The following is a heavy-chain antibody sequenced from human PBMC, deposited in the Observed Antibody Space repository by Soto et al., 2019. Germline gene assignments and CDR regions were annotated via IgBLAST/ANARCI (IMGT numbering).Heavy chain of an antibody. J-gene: IGHJ3*02. D-gene: IGHD5-12*01. CDR2: INPNSGGT. CDR1: GYTFTGYY. CDR3: ARGGRDGYNWRAFYI. Sequence: ASVKVSCKASGYTFTGYYMHWVRQAPGQGLEWMGWINPNSGGTNYAQKFQGWVTMTRDTSISTAYMELSRLRSDDTAVYYCARGGRDGYNWRAFYIWGQGTMVTVSS. V-gene: IGHV1-2*04.